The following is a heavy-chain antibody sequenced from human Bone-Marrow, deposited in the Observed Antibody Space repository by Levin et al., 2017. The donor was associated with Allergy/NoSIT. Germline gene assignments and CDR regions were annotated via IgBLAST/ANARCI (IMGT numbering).Heavy chain of an antibody. Sequence: GGSLRLSCAASGFTFSSYGMHWVRQAPGKGLEWVAVIWYDGSNKYYADSVKGRFTISRDNSKNTLYLQMNSLRAEDTAVYYCARDRGVTMVRGVIPASGGSAFDIWGQGTMVTVSS. V-gene: IGHV3-33*01. J-gene: IGHJ3*02. CDR1: GFTFSSYG. CDR2: IWYDGSNK. D-gene: IGHD3-10*01. CDR3: ARDRGVTMVRGVIPASGGSAFDI.